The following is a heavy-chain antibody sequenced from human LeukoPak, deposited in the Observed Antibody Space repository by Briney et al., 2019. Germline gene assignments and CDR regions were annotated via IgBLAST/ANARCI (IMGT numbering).Heavy chain of an antibody. CDR1: GFTFSSYA. D-gene: IGHD5-18*01. CDR3: AKVGGYSYGYSWYFDL. V-gene: IGHV3-23*01. Sequence: PGGSLRLSCAASGFTFSSYAMSWVRQAPGKGLEWVSAISGSGGSTYYADSVKGRFTISRDNSKNTLYLQMNSLRAEDTAVYYCAKVGGYSYGYSWYFDLWGRGTLVTVSS. J-gene: IGHJ2*01. CDR2: ISGSGGST.